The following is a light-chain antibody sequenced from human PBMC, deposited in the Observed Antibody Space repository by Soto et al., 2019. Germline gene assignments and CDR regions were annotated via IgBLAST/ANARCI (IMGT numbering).Light chain of an antibody. CDR3: LQDHDYQWT. CDR1: QVYRSD. CDR2: AAS. J-gene: IGKJ2*02. Sequence: AIQVTQSPTSLSASVGDRVTITCRATQVYRSDLGWYQQKPGKAPKLLIYAASNLQTEVPSRFSASRSGTDFTLTINSLQAEDFATYYCLQDHDYQWTFGQGTKLEIK. V-gene: IGKV1-6*01.